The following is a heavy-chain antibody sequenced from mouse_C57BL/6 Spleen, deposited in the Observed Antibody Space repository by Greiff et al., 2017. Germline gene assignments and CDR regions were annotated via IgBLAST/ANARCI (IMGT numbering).Heavy chain of an antibody. V-gene: IGHV1-5*01. CDR3: TSPFTTVVALDY. CDR2: IYPGNSDT. CDR1: GYTFTSYW. J-gene: IGHJ2*01. D-gene: IGHD1-1*01. Sequence: EVQLQQSGTVLARPGASVKMSCKTSGYTFTSYWMHWVKQRPGQGLEWIGAIYPGNSDTSYNQKFKGKAKLTAVTSASTAYMELSSLTNEDSAVYYCTSPFTTVVALDYWGQGTTLTVSS.